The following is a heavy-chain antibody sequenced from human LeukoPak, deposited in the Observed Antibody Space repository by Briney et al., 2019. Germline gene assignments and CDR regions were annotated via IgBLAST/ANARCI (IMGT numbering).Heavy chain of an antibody. Sequence: GGSLRLSCAASGFTFSSYEMNWVRQAPGKGLEWVSYISSSGSTIYYADSLKGRFTISRDNAKNSLYLQMNSLRAEDTAVYYCARDMSAYSGYLEDYYFDYWGQGTLVTVSS. CDR3: ARDMSAYSGYLEDYYFDY. J-gene: IGHJ4*02. V-gene: IGHV3-48*03. CDR2: ISSSGSTI. D-gene: IGHD5-12*01. CDR1: GFTFSSYE.